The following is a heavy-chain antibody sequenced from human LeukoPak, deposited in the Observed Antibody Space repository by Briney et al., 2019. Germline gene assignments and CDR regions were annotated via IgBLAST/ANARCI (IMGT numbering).Heavy chain of an antibody. CDR2: IYSGGTT. D-gene: IGHD3-10*01. CDR3: AKILLWFGELYDY. J-gene: IGHJ4*02. V-gene: IGHV3-53*01. CDR1: GFTVNNNY. Sequence: PGGSLRLSCAASGFTVNNNYMSWVRQAPGKGLEWVSVIYSGGTTYYADSVKGRFTISRDNSKNTLCLQMNSLRAEDTAVYYCAKILLWFGELYDYWGQGTLVTVSS.